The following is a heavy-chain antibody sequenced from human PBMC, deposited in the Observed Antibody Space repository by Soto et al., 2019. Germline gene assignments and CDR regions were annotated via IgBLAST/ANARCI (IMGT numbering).Heavy chain of an antibody. CDR2: IYYSGST. CDR1: GGSISSGGYY. Sequence: QVQLQESGPGLVKPSQTLSLTYTVSGGSISSGGYYWSWIRQHPGKGLEWIGYIYYSGSTYYNPALKSRVTISVDTSKNQFSLKLSSVTAADTAVYYCARDLEDMVRGVSTGYFDYWGQGTLVTVSS. D-gene: IGHD3-10*01. CDR3: ARDLEDMVRGVSTGYFDY. J-gene: IGHJ4*02. V-gene: IGHV4-31*03.